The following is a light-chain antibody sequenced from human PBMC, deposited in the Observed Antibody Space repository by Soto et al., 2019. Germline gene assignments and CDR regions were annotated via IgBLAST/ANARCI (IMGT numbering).Light chain of an antibody. Sequence: QSALTQPASVSGSPGQSITISCTGTSSDVGAYNYVSWYQHHPGKAPKLIIYEVSDRPSGISDRFSGSKSGNTASLTISGLQADDEADYYCSSIISSSLRVFGGGTQLTVL. J-gene: IGLJ3*02. CDR3: SSIISSSLRV. CDR1: SSDVGAYNY. CDR2: EVS. V-gene: IGLV2-14*01.